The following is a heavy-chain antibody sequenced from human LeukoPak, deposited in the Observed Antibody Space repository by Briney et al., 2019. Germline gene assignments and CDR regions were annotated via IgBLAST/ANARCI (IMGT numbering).Heavy chain of an antibody. Sequence: PGRSLRPSCAVYGFTFSIYGMRWVRQAPGEGLGWVAVISYDGSNKYYADSVKGRFTISSDNSKNTLYLQMNSLRAEDTAVYYCAKDIAVAGQIDYWRQGTLVSVPS. CDR3: AKDIAVAGQIDY. CDR1: GFTFSIYG. D-gene: IGHD6-19*01. J-gene: IGHJ4*02. CDR2: ISYDGSNK. V-gene: IGHV3-30*18.